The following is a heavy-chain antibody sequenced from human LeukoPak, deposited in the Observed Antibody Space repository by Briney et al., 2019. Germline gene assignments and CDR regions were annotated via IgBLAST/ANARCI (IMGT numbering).Heavy chain of an antibody. CDR3: AKERWIQLWLEGAYFDY. CDR1: GFTLSSYA. CDR2: ISGSGGST. J-gene: IGHJ4*02. V-gene: IGHV3-23*01. Sequence: GGSLRLSCAASGFTLSSYAMSWVRQAPGKGLEWVSAISGSGGSTYYADSVKGRFTISRDNSKNTLYLQMNSLRAEDTAVYYCAKERWIQLWLEGAYFDYWGQGTLVTVSS. D-gene: IGHD5-18*01.